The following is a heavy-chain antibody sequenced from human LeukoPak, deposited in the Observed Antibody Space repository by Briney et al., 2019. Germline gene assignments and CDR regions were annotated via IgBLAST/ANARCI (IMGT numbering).Heavy chain of an antibody. Sequence: GGSLRLSCAASGFSFSSHGMSWVRQAPGKGLEWVSGIIGGAGSTYYADSVRGRFTISGDNSKNTLYLQMNSLRAEDTAVYYCAKGSYDSSGYFDYWGQGTLVTVSS. J-gene: IGHJ4*02. CDR2: IIGGAGST. CDR1: GFSFSSHG. CDR3: AKGSYDSSGYFDY. D-gene: IGHD3-22*01. V-gene: IGHV3-23*01.